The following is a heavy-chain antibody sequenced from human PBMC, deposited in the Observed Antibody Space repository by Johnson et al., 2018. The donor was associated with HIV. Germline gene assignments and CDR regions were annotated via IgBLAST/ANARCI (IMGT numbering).Heavy chain of an antibody. J-gene: IGHJ3*02. CDR3: AKAPLSGYEDAFDI. D-gene: IGHD3-22*01. V-gene: IGHV3-20*04. Sequence: VQLVESGGGVVRPGGSLRLSCAASGFTFDDYGMSWVRQAPGKGLEGVSGINWNGGSTGYADSGKGRFTISRDNSKNTLYLQMNSLRAEDTAVYYCAKAPLSGYEDAFDIWGQGTMVTVSS. CDR2: INWNGGST. CDR1: GFTFDDYG.